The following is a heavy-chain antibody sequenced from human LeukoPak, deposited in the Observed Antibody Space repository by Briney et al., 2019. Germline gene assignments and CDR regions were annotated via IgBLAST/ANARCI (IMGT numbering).Heavy chain of an antibody. CDR2: INPNSGGT. CDR3: ARDRAPGNYVSFDY. D-gene: IGHD1-7*01. J-gene: IGHJ4*02. CDR1: GYTFTGYY. Sequence: GASVKVSCKASGYTFTGYYMHWVRQAPGQGLERMGWINPNSGGTNYAQKFQGRVTMTRDTSISTAYMELSRLRSDDTAVYYCARDRAPGNYVSFDYWGQGTLVTVSS. V-gene: IGHV1-2*02.